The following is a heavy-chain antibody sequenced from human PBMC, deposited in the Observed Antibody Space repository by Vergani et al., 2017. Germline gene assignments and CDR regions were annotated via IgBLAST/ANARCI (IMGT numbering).Heavy chain of an antibody. J-gene: IGHJ4*02. CDR1: GFTFSSHA. CDR3: GRGSDNYN. CDR2: IKNTGDST. Sequence: EVKLVESGGGLVQPGGSLRLSCAASGFTFSSHAMSWVRQGHGQGLEWVSSIKNTGDSTHYADSVKGRFTISRDNSKNTLYLQMNSLRVEDTAVYYCGRGSDNYNWGQGTLVTVSS. V-gene: IGHV3-23*04. D-gene: IGHD5-24*01.